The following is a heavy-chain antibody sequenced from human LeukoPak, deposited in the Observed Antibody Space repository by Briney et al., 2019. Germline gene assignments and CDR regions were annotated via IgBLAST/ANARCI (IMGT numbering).Heavy chain of an antibody. V-gene: IGHV3-23*01. D-gene: IGHD2-15*01. CDR1: GFTFSSYA. CDR3: AKTHRYCSGGSCYSDFYYGMDV. J-gene: IGHJ6*02. CDR2: ISGSGDST. Sequence: GGSLRLSCAASGFTFSSYAMSWVRQAPGKGLEWVSAISGSGDSTYHADSVKGRFTISRDNSKNTLYLQMNSLRAEDTAVYYCAKTHRYCSGGSCYSDFYYGMDVWSQGTTVTVPS.